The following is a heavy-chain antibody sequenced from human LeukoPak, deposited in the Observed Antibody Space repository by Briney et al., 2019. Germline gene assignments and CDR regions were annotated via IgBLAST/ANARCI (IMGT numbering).Heavy chain of an antibody. J-gene: IGHJ4*02. CDR3: ARGVYIAAAQYGY. CDR2: IHFSGTT. CDR1: GASISAFY. Sequence: SETLSLTCTVSGASISAFYWSWFRLPPGKGLEWIGYIHFSGTTKYNPSLKSRVTISVDTSKNQFSLKLSSVTAADTAVYYCARGVYIAAAQYGYWGQGTLVTVSS. D-gene: IGHD6-13*01. V-gene: IGHV4-59*01.